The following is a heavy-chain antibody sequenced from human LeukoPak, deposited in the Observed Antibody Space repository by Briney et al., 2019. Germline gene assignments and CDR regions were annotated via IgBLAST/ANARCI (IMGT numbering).Heavy chain of an antibody. J-gene: IGHJ4*02. CDR1: DYSISNGYF. V-gene: IGHV4-38-2*02. CDR2: IYHSGST. CDR3: ARSRSPLGDFDY. D-gene: IGHD6-6*01. Sequence: SETLSLTCTVSDYSISNGYFWGWIRQPPGKGLEWIGSIYHSGSTYYNPPLKSRVTISVDTSKNQFSLKLSSVTAADTAVYYCARSRSPLGDFDYWGQGTLVTVSS.